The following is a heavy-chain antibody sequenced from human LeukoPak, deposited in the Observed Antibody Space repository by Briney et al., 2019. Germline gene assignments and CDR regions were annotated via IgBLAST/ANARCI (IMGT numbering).Heavy chain of an antibody. D-gene: IGHD6-13*01. CDR2: INHSGST. Sequence: SETLSLTCTVSGGSISSSSYYWGWIRQPPGKGLEWIGEINHSGSTNYNPSLKSRVTISVDTSKNQFSLKLSSVTAADTAVYYCARGPDIAAAGTFDYWGQGTLVTVSS. CDR3: ARGPDIAAAGTFDY. V-gene: IGHV4-39*07. J-gene: IGHJ4*02. CDR1: GGSISSSSYY.